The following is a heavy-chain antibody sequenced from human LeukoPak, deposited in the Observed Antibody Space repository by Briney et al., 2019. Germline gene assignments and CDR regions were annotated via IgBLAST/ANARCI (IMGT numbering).Heavy chain of an antibody. Sequence: SVKVSCKASGGTFSSYAISWVLQAPGQGLEWMGRIIPIFGTANYAQRFQGRVTITTDESTSTAYMELSSLRSEDTAVYYCSRDQNHRALMVYAKAAYYYYYMDVWGKGTTVTVSS. V-gene: IGHV1-69*05. CDR1: GGTFSSYA. CDR2: IIPIFGTA. D-gene: IGHD2-8*01. J-gene: IGHJ6*03. CDR3: SRDQNHRALMVYAKAAYYYYYMDV.